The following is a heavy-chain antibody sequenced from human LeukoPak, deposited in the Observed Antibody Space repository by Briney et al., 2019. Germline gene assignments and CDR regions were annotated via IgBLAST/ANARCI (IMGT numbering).Heavy chain of an antibody. CDR3: VRNPSGEGDY. Sequence: GGSLRLSCAASGFTFSSYAMSWVRQAPGKGLEWVSVIYSGGRTYYADSVKGRFTISRDNSKNTLYLQMNSLRAEDTAVYYCVRNPSGEGDYWGQGTLVTVSS. CDR1: GFTFSSYA. D-gene: IGHD1-26*01. V-gene: IGHV3-53*01. CDR2: IYSGGRT. J-gene: IGHJ4*02.